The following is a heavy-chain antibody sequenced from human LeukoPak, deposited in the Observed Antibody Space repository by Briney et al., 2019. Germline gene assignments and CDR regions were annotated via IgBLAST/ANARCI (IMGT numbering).Heavy chain of an antibody. V-gene: IGHV1-2*02. CDR1: GYTFTDYY. J-gene: IGHJ4*02. CDR2: INPDSGGT. Sequence: GASVKVSCKASGYTFTDYYMHWVRQAPGQGPEWMGWINPDSGGTKYAQKFQGRVTMTRDTSISTAYVELSRLRSDDTAVYYCARGRAFDTSGATFDSWGQGTLVAVSS. D-gene: IGHD3-22*01. CDR3: ARGRAFDTSGATFDS.